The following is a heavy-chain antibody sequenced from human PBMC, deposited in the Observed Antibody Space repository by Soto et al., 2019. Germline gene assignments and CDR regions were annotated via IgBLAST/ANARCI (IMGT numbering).Heavy chain of an antibody. CDR2: ISSSSSYI. D-gene: IGHD3-22*01. CDR1: GFTFSSYS. CDR3: ARHLYYYDSSGYWSHQIIDY. V-gene: IGHV3-21*01. J-gene: IGHJ4*02. Sequence: GGSLRLSCAASGFTFSSYSMNWVRQAPGKGLEWVSSISSSSSYIYYADSVKGRFTISRDNAKNSLYLQMNSLRAEDTAVYYCARHLYYYDSSGYWSHQIIDYWGQGTLVTVS.